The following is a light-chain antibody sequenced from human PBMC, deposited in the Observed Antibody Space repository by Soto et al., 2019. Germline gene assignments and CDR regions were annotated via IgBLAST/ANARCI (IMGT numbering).Light chain of an antibody. J-gene: IGKJ1*01. Sequence: EIVLTQSPGTLSLSPGDRATVSCRASQSLSSNYLAWYQQKPGKAPKLLIYGASRRATDIPDRFSGSGSGTDFALTITRLEPAEFAVYFCQQYDTFPRTFGQGIKVEIQ. V-gene: IGKV3-20*01. CDR1: QSLSSNY. CDR3: QQYDTFPRT. CDR2: GAS.